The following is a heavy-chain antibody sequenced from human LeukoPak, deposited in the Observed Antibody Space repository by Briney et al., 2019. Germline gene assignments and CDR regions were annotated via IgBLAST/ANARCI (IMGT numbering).Heavy chain of an antibody. V-gene: IGHV3-21*01. CDR3: ARGIMGSSWYYFDY. CDR2: VTSSSSYT. Sequence: GGSLRLSCAASGFTFSSYNMNWVRQAPGKGLEWVSSVTSSSSYTYYADSVKGRFTISRDNSKNSLYLQTNSLRAEDTAVYYCARGIMGSSWYYFDYWGQGTLVTVSS. D-gene: IGHD6-13*01. J-gene: IGHJ4*02. CDR1: GFTFSSYN.